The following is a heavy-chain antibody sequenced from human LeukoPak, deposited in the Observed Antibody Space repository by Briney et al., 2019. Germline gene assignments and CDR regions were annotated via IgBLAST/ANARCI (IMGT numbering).Heavy chain of an antibody. D-gene: IGHD1-26*01. CDR3: ARLGARYYYYYMDV. J-gene: IGHJ6*03. CDR1: GGSISSSSYY. CDR2: INHSGST. V-gene: IGHV4-39*07. Sequence: SETLSLTCTVSGGSISSSSYYWGWIRQPPGKGLEWIGEINHSGSTNYNPSLKSRVTISVDTSKNQFSLKLSSVTAADTAVYYCARLGARYYYYYMDVWGKGTTVTVSS.